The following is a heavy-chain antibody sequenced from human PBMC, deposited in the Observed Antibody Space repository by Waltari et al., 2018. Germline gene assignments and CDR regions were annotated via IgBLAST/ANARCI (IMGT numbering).Heavy chain of an antibody. V-gene: IGHV4-38-2*02. D-gene: IGHD5-12*01. CDR2: ICHSGST. J-gene: IGHJ6*03. CDR3: ARESSATDYYMDV. CDR1: AYSVSSTYC. Sequence: QVQLQESGPGLVKPSEALSLTCAVSAYSVSSTYCWGWIRQPPGKGLEWIGSICHSGSTYYNPSLKSRVSISVDTSKNQFSRKLSSVTAADTAVYYCARESSATDYYMDVWGKGTTVTVSS.